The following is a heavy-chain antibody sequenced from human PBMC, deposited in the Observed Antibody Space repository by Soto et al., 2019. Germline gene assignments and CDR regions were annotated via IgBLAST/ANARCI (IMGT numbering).Heavy chain of an antibody. CDR1: GFTVSSNY. Sequence: GSLRLSCAASGFTVSSNYMSWVRQAPGKGLEWVSVIYSGGSTYYVDSVKGRFTISRDNSKNTLYLQMNSLRAEDTAVYYCARDHGPGEFTDYWGQGTLVTVSS. CDR2: IYSGGST. D-gene: IGHD3-10*01. V-gene: IGHV3-66*02. J-gene: IGHJ4*02. CDR3: ARDHGPGEFTDY.